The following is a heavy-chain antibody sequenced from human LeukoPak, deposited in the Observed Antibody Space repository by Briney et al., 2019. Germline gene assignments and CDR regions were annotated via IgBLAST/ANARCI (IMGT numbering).Heavy chain of an antibody. CDR3: ARGPRPPAARFSSGYDY. J-gene: IGHJ4*02. D-gene: IGHD6-6*01. CDR2: INHSGST. Sequence: SETLSLTCAVNGGSFSGYYWSWIRQPPGKGLEWIGEINHSGSTNYNPSLKSRVTISVDTSKNQFSLKLSSVTAADTAVYYCARGPRPPAARFSSGYDYWGQGALVTVSS. CDR1: GGSFSGYY. V-gene: IGHV4-34*01.